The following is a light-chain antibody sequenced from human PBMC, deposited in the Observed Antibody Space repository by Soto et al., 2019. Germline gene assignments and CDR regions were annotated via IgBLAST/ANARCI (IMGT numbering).Light chain of an antibody. Sequence: EFVLTQSPGTLSLSPGERATLSCRASQSVSSSYSAWYQQKPGQAPRILIYEASTRTTGIPDRVSSGGCGTDFSLPISRLETDDFAMYYCYQYGSSPPLTFGGGTKVEIK. CDR1: QSVSSSY. CDR2: EAS. CDR3: YQYGSSPPLT. V-gene: IGKV3-20*01. J-gene: IGKJ4*01.